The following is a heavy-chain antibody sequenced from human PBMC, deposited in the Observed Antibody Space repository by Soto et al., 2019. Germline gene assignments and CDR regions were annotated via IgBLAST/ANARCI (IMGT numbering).Heavy chain of an antibody. V-gene: IGHV3-48*03. CDR1: GFTFSRFE. J-gene: IGHJ4*02. CDR2: ISSSGSTA. CDR3: TRAAWFPYLSFY. D-gene: IGHD3-10*01. Sequence: HPGGSLRLSCAASGFTFSRFELHWVRQAPGKGLEWSSYISSSGSTAYYASSVEGRFTISRDNANNSVYLQMDSLGAEDTALYYCTRAAWFPYLSFYWGQGALVTVSS.